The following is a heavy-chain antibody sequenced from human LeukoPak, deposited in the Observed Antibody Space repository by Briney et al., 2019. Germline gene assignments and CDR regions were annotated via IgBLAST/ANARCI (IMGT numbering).Heavy chain of an antibody. J-gene: IGHJ4*02. Sequence: PGGSLRLSCAASGFTFSSYGMHWVCQAPGKGLEWVAVISYDGSNKYYADSVKGRFTISRDNSKNTLYLQMNSLRAEDTAVYYCAKAEQWLGYYFDYWGQGTLVTVSS. V-gene: IGHV3-30*18. D-gene: IGHD6-19*01. CDR1: GFTFSSYG. CDR2: ISYDGSNK. CDR3: AKAEQWLGYYFDY.